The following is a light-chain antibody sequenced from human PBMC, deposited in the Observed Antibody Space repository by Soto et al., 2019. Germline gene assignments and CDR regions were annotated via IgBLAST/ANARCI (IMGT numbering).Light chain of an antibody. CDR1: QSISSW. J-gene: IGKJ5*01. CDR2: DAS. Sequence: IQMTQSPSTLHSSVGGRVTIPFRASQSISSWLAWYQQKPGKAPKLLIYDASSLDSGIPARFSGSGSGTDFTLTISGLEPADLGVYYCQQRHNWPITFGQGTRLDIK. CDR3: QQRHNWPIT. V-gene: IGKV1-5*01.